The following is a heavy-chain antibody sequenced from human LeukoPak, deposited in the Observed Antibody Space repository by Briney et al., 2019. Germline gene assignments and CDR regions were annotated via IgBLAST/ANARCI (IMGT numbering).Heavy chain of an antibody. V-gene: IGHV4-59*01. CDR2: IYHRGST. CDR1: GGSISTYY. D-gene: IGHD6-6*01. J-gene: IGHJ1*01. Sequence: SETLSLTCTVSGGSISTYYWNWIRQPPGKGLEWIGYIYHRGSTNYNPSLQSRVTISVDTSKNQFSLNLNSVTAADTAVYYCARGGAARLHFQNWGQGTLVTVSS. CDR3: ARGGAARLHFQN.